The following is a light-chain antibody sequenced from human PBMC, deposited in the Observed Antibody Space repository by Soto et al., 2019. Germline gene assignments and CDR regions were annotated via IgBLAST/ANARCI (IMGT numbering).Light chain of an antibody. J-gene: IGLJ1*01. CDR3: QSADISGPYV. V-gene: IGLV3-25*03. Sequence: YELTQPPSVSVSPGQTARITCSGDGLTKQYAYWYQQKPGHAPVLVIYKDSERPSGIPERFSGSSSGTTVTLTISGVQAEDEADYYCQSADISGPYVFGIGTKVTVL. CDR1: GLTKQY. CDR2: KDS.